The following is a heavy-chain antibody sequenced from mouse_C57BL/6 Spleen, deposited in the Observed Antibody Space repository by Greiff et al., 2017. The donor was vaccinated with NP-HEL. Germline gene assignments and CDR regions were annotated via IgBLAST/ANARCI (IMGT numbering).Heavy chain of an antibody. CDR2: INPSSGDT. CDR3: ANNSRMACY. D-gene: IGHD1-1*01. J-gene: IGHJ2*01. V-gene: IGHV1-4*01. Sequence: VQLQQSGAELVKSGASVKMSCKASGYTFTSYTMHWVKQRPEQGLEWIGYINPSSGDTKYNQKFKDKATLPADKSSSTAYMQQSSLTSEDAAVYYCANNSRMACYWGQGTTLTVSS. CDR1: GYTFTSYT.